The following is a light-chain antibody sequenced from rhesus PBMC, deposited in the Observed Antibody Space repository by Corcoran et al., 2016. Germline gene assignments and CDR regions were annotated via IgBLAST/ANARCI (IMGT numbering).Light chain of an antibody. Sequence: DVVMTQSPLSLPVTPGQPASISCRSSQRLVFSDGKTYLNWLQQKPGQPPRRLIYEVSNRDSGVPDRFSGRGAGTDCTLEISRVEAEDVGLYYCLQGTHWPPTFGPGTKLDIK. CDR3: LQGTHWPPT. CDR1: QRLVFSDGKTY. J-gene: IGKJ3*01. V-gene: IGKV2S9*01. CDR2: EVS.